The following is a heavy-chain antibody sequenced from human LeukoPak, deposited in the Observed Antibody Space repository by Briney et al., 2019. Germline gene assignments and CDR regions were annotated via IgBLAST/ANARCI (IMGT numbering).Heavy chain of an antibody. CDR3: ARGWDYDSGGRPTAYVY. V-gene: IGHV1-69*13. CDR2: ITPIFGTA. Sequence: SVKVSCKASGGTFNNYAINWVRQAPGPGLEWMGGITPIFGTANYAQKFQGRVTITADESTSTVYMELNSLKSEDTAVYYCARGWDYDSGGRPTAYVYWGQGTLVTVSS. D-gene: IGHD3-22*01. CDR1: GGTFNNYA. J-gene: IGHJ4*02.